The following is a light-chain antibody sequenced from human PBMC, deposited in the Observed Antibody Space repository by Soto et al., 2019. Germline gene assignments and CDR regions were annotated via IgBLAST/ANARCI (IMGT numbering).Light chain of an antibody. J-gene: IGKJ5*01. Sequence: IRMNICPSSVTASLGGSVIITCVASQDITNYLNWYQQKPGKAPKLLIYDASNLEPGVPSRFSGRGSGADFTFSITTLQPEDITTDYCQQYDDMPPTSGQGARPEI. V-gene: IGKV1-33*01. CDR2: DAS. CDR3: QQYDDMPPT. CDR1: QDITNY.